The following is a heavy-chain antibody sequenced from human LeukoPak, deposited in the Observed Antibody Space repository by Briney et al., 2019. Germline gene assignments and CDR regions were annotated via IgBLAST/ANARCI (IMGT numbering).Heavy chain of an antibody. J-gene: IGHJ3*02. V-gene: IGHV3-74*01. CDR2: IYSDGSST. CDR1: GFTSSNYW. Sequence: GGSLRLSCAASGFTSSNYWMNWVRQAPGKGLVWVSRIYSDGSSTSYADSVKGRFTISRDNARNTLYLHMNTLRVEDTAVYYCRLRSDASEIWGQGTLVTVSS. D-gene: IGHD4-17*01. CDR3: RLRSDASEI.